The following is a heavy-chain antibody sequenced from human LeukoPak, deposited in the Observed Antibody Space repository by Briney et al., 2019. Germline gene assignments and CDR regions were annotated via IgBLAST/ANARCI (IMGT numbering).Heavy chain of an antibody. J-gene: IGHJ5*02. CDR1: GGTFSSYA. V-gene: IGHV1-8*03. CDR2: MNPNSGNT. Sequence: ASVKVSCKASGGTFSSYAISWVRQAPGQGLEWMGWMNPNSGNTGYAQKFQGRVTITRNTSISTAYMELSSLRSEDTAVYYCARLGWFDPWGQGTLVTVSS. CDR3: ARLGWFDP.